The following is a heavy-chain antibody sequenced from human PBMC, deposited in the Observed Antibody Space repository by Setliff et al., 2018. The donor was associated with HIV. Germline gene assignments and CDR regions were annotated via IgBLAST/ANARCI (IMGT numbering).Heavy chain of an antibody. V-gene: IGHV1-2*02. CDR2: ISASGDA. CDR3: ATIREYYYDSSGQEYFQH. D-gene: IGHD3-22*01. J-gene: IGHJ1*01. CDR1: GYNFSIYG. Sequence: GASVKVSCKASGYNFSIYGISWVRQAPGQGLEWMGWISASGDANIPQRFQGRVTMTRDTSINTAYMELNSLRSDDTAVYYCATIREYYYDSSGQEYFQHWGHGTLVTVSS.